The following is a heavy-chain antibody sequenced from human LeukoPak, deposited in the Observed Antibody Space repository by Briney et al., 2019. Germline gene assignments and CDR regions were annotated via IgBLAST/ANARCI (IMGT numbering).Heavy chain of an antibody. J-gene: IGHJ4*02. CDR1: GFSLSTSGVG. CDR3: AHYCSSTSCYGLFDY. CDR2: IYWDDDK. V-gene: IGHV2-5*02. Sequence: SGPTLVNPTQTLTLTCTFSGFSLSTSGVGVGWIRQPPGKALGWLALIYWDDDKRYSPSLKSRLTITKDTSKNQVVLTMTNMDPVDTATYYCAHYCSSTSCYGLFDYWGQGTLVTVSS. D-gene: IGHD2-2*01.